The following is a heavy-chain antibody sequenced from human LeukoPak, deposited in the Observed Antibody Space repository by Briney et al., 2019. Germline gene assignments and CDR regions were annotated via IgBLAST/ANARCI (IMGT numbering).Heavy chain of an antibody. CDR3: ARDRRPETIYSSSSPPDY. J-gene: IGHJ4*02. CDR1: GFTFSDYY. CDR2: ISSSGSTI. Sequence: NAGGSLRLSCAASGFTFSDYYMSWIRQAPGKGLEWVSYISSSGSTIYYADSVKGRFTISRDNAKNSLYLQMNSLRSDDTAVYYCARDRRPETIYSSSSPPDYWGQGTLVTVSS. D-gene: IGHD6-6*01. V-gene: IGHV3-11*01.